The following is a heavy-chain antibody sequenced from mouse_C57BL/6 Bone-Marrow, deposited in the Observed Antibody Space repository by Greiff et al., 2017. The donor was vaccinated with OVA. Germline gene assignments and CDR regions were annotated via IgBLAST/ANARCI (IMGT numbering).Heavy chain of an antibody. CDR2: INYDGSST. CDR1: GFTFSDYY. Sequence: DVKLVESEGGLVQPGSSMKLSCTASGFTFSDYYMAWVHQVPEKGLEWVANINYDGSSTYYLDSLKSRFIISRDNAKNILYLQMSSLKSEDTATYYCARDLGLRPHAMDYWGQGTSVTVSS. CDR3: ARDLGLRPHAMDY. V-gene: IGHV5-16*01. D-gene: IGHD2-2*01. J-gene: IGHJ4*01.